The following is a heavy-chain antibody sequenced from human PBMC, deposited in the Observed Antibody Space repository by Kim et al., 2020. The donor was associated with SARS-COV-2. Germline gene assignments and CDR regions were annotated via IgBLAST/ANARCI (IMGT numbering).Heavy chain of an antibody. CDR2: ISGSGGST. D-gene: IGHD2-2*01. CDR3: AKARSSTSLLPPFYYYYYVMDV. J-gene: IGHJ6*02. Sequence: GGSLRLSCAASGFTFSSYAMSWVRQAPGKGLEWVSAISGSGGSTYYADSVKGRFTISRDNSKNTLYLPMNSLRAEVTAVYYCAKARSSTSLLPPFYYYYYVMDVWGQGTTVTVSS. V-gene: IGHV3-23*01. CDR1: GFTFSSYA.